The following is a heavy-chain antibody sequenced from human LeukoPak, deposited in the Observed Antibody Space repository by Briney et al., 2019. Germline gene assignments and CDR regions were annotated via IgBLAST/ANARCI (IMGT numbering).Heavy chain of an antibody. J-gene: IGHJ4*02. CDR3: ARGLSDVY. CDR2: INHSGNT. V-gene: IGHV4-34*01. CDR1: GGSFSGYY. Sequence: SETLSLTCVVYGGSFSGYYWTWIRQPPGKGLEWIGEINHSGNTNYNPSLKGRVTISVDTSKNQFSLKLTSVTAADTAVYYCARGLSDVYWGQGTLVTVSS.